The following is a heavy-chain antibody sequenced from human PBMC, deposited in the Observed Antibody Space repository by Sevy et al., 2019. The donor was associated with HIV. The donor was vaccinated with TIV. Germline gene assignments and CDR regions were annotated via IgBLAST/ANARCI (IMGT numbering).Heavy chain of an antibody. J-gene: IGHJ3*02. Sequence: GGSLRLSCAASGFTFSSYAMHWVRQAPGKGLEYVSAISSNGGSTYYANSVKGRFTISRDNSKNTLYLQMGSLRAEDMAVYYCARAMIVVQGAFDIWGQGTMVTVSS. V-gene: IGHV3-64*01. D-gene: IGHD3-22*01. CDR3: ARAMIVVQGAFDI. CDR2: ISSNGGST. CDR1: GFTFSSYA.